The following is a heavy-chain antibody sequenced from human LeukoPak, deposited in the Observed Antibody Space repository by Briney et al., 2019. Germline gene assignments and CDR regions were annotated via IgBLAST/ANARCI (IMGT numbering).Heavy chain of an antibody. CDR2: LIPICGTA. CDR3: ARDLKNYDIFSFDY. Sequence: ASVKVSCKASVDTFTSYAISWVRQAPGQGLAWMGGLIPICGTANDAQKFKGSVNITADESTSTGYMELSSLRAEDTAVYYCARDLKNYDIFSFDYWGQGTLVTVSS. J-gene: IGHJ4*02. CDR1: VDTFTSYA. V-gene: IGHV1-69*13. D-gene: IGHD3-9*01.